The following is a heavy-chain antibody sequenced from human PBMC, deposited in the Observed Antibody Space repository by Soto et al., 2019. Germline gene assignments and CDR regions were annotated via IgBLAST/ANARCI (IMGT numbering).Heavy chain of an antibody. D-gene: IGHD3-10*01. CDR1: GYTFTSYG. CDR2: ISAYNGNT. J-gene: IGHJ5*02. Sequence: ASVKVSCKASGYTFTSYGISWVRQAPGQGLEWMGWISAYNGNTNYAQKLQGRVTMATDTSTSTAYMELRSLRSDDTAVYYCARGVGSGSYYNQYNWFDPWGQGTLVTVSS. CDR3: ARGVGSGSYYNQYNWFDP. V-gene: IGHV1-18*01.